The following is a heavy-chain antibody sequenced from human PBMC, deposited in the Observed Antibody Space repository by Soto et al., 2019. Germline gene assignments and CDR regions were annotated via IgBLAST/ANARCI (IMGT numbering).Heavy chain of an antibody. D-gene: IGHD2-15*01. J-gene: IGHJ5*02. CDR1: GFTFSSYA. CDR3: ARDIGPGPHWFDP. CDR2: ISYDGSNK. Sequence: GGSLRLSCAASGFTFSSYAMHWVRQAPGKGLEWVAVISYDGSNKYYADSVKGRFTISRDNSKNTLYLQMNSLRAEDTAVYYYARDIGPGPHWFDPWGQGTLVTVSS. V-gene: IGHV3-30-3*01.